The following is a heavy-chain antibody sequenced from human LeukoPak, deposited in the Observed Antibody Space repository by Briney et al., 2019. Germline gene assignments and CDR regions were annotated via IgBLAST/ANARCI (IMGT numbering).Heavy chain of an antibody. D-gene: IGHD2-8*01. J-gene: IGHJ5*02. CDR1: GYTFTSYG. CDR2: ISAYNGNT. Sequence: ASVKVSCKASGYTFTSYGISWGRPAPGQGLEWMGWISAYNGNTNYAQKLQGRVTMTTDTSTSTAYMELRSLRSDVTAVYCCAVMVYAENCFDPWGQGTLVTVSS. CDR3: AVMVYAENCFDP. V-gene: IGHV1-18*01.